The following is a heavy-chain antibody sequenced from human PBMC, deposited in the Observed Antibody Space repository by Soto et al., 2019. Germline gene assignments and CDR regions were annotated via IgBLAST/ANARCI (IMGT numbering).Heavy chain of an antibody. CDR1: GGSISSYY. CDR2: IYYSGST. CDR3: ARHSPGDSGWYSGAFDI. Sequence: SETLSLTCTVSGGSISSYYWSWIRQPPGKGLEWIGYIYYSGSTNYNPSLKSRVTISVDTSKNQFSLKLSSVTAADTAVYYCARHSPGDSGWYSGAFDIWGQGTMVTVSS. J-gene: IGHJ3*02. V-gene: IGHV4-59*08. D-gene: IGHD6-19*01.